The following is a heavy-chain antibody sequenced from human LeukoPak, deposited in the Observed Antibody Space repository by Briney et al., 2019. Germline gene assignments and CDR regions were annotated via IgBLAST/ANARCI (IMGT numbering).Heavy chain of an antibody. D-gene: IGHD3-3*01. CDR2: INHSGST. CDR1: GFTFSSYW. Sequence: GSLRLSCAASGFTFSSYWMSWVRQAPGKGLEWIGEINHSGSTNYNPSLKSRVTISVDTSKNQFSLKLSSVTAADTAVYYCARGGSGYYVDYWGQGTLVTVSS. CDR3: ARGGSGYYVDY. J-gene: IGHJ4*02. V-gene: IGHV4-34*01.